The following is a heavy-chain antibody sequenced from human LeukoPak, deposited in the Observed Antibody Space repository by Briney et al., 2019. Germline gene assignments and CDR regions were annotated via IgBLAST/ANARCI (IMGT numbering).Heavy chain of an antibody. CDR1: GFTFSSYW. J-gene: IGHJ4*02. D-gene: IGHD2-21*02. CDR2: IKQDGSEK. V-gene: IGHV3-7*01. CDR3: ASTRKSYCGGDCSGIDY. Sequence: GGSLRLSCAASGFTFSSYWMSWVRQAPGKGPEWVANIKQDGSEKYYVDSVKGRFTISRDNSKNTLYLQMNSLRAEDTAVYYCASTRKSYCGGDCSGIDYWGQGTLVTVSS.